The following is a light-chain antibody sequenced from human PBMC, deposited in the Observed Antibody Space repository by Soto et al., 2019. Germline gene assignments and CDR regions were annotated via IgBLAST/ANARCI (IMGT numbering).Light chain of an antibody. V-gene: IGKV3-15*01. CDR2: GAS. Sequence: KVRKQSPVGQSVYPRESATLSYKARQNVSKNLAWYQQKPGQAPRLLIYGASTRATGIPARFSGDGSGTEFTLTIASLQSEDFVVYYCPQYDGWALSSGQGTRLEIK. CDR1: QNVSKN. J-gene: IGKJ5*01. CDR3: PQYDGWALS.